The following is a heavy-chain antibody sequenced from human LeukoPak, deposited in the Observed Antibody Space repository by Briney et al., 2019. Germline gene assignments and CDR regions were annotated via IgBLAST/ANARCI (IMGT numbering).Heavy chain of an antibody. D-gene: IGHD6-13*01. Sequence: GGSLRLSCTISGLTLSSYELNWVRQAPGKGLEWVSYMSRSGTTIYYADSVKGRFTISRDNAKNSLYLQMNSLRAEDTAVYYCARHSQQPRPDPWGQGTLVTVSS. J-gene: IGHJ5*02. V-gene: IGHV3-48*03. CDR2: MSRSGTTI. CDR1: GLTLSSYE. CDR3: ARHSQQPRPDP.